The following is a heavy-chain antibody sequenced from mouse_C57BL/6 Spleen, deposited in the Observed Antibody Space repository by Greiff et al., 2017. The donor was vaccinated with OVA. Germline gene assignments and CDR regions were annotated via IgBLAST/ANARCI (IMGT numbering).Heavy chain of an antibody. CDR2: ISDGGSYT. Sequence: DVMLVESGGGLVKPGGSLKLSCAASGFTFSSYAMSWVRQTPEKRLEWVATISDGGSYTYYPDNVKGRFTISRDNDKNNLYLQMSHLKSEDTAMYYCARDYEYDVSYAMDYWGQGTSVTVSS. D-gene: IGHD2-4*01. V-gene: IGHV5-4*03. CDR3: ARDYEYDVSYAMDY. CDR1: GFTFSSYA. J-gene: IGHJ4*01.